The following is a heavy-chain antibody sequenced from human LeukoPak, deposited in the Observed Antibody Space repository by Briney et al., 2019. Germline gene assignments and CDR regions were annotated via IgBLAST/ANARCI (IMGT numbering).Heavy chain of an antibody. Sequence: GGSLRLSCAASGFTFSSYSMNWVRQAPGKGLEWVSSISSSSSYIYYADSVKGRFTISRDNAKNSLYLQMNSLRAEDTAVYYCAKEGGLRLTYDYGGNSGFDYWGQGTLVTVSS. CDR1: GFTFSSYS. J-gene: IGHJ4*02. CDR3: AKEGGLRLTYDYGGNSGFDY. V-gene: IGHV3-21*01. CDR2: ISSSSSYI. D-gene: IGHD4-23*01.